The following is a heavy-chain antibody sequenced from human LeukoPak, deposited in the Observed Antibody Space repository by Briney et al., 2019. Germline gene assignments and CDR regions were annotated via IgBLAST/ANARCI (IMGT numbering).Heavy chain of an antibody. V-gene: IGHV4-59*01. J-gene: IGHJ4*02. Sequence: PSETLSLTCTVSGGSISSYYWSWIRQPPGKGLEWIGYIYYSGSTNYNPSLKSRVTISVDTSKNQFSLKLSSVTAADTVVYYCARVSRVGDGYKNLHFDYWGQGTLVTVSS. D-gene: IGHD5-24*01. CDR2: IYYSGST. CDR3: ARVSRVGDGYKNLHFDY. CDR1: GGSISSYY.